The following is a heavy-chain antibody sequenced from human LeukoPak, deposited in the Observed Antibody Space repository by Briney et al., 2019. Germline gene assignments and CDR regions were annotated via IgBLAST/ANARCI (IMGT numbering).Heavy chain of an antibody. CDR3: AKDHRDYGDHDAFDI. CDR2: ISGSGGST. CDR1: GFTFSSYS. Sequence: EPGGSLRLSCAASGFTFSSYSMNWVRQAPGKGLEWVSAISGSGGSTYYADSVKGRFTISRDNSKNTLYLQMNSLRAEDTAVYYCAKDHRDYGDHDAFDIWGQGTMVTVSS. V-gene: IGHV3-23*01. D-gene: IGHD4-17*01. J-gene: IGHJ3*02.